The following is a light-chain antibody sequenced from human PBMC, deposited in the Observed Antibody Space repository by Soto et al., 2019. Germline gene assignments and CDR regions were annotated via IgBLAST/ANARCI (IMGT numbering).Light chain of an antibody. CDR3: SSYTSSSTPLCV. CDR2: DVS. J-gene: IGLJ1*01. Sequence: QSVLTQRAAVSGSTGQSITISCTGTSSDVGGYNYVSWYQQHPGKAPKLMIYDVSNRPSGVSNRFSGSKSGNTASLTISGLQAEDEADYYCSSYTSSSTPLCVFGTGTKVTVL. V-gene: IGLV2-14*01. CDR1: SSDVGGYNY.